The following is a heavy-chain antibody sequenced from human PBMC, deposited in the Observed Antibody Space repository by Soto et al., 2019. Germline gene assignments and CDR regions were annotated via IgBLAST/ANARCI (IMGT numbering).Heavy chain of an antibody. CDR1: GGSINDFY. D-gene: IGHD3-9*01. CDR3: ARREGLATISYYFDF. Sequence: TLSLTFTVSGGSINDFYWTWIRQPPGRGLEWIGCVHYSGNTNYNPSLQSRVTISVDTSNNQFSLKLNSVTAADTALYFCARREGLATISYYFDFWGQGALVTVSS. J-gene: IGHJ4*02. V-gene: IGHV4-59*08. CDR2: VHYSGNT.